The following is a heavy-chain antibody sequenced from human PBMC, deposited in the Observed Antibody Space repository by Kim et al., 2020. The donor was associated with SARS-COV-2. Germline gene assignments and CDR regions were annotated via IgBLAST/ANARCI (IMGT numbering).Heavy chain of an antibody. CDR3: ARGEGATTDY. J-gene: IGHJ4*02. D-gene: IGHD1-26*01. V-gene: IGHV3-23*03. CDR2: IYSGGSST. Sequence: GGSLRLSCAASGFTFSSYAMSWVRQAPGKGLEWVSVIYSGGSSTYYADSVKGRFTISRDNSKNTLYLQMNSLRAEDTAVYYCARGEGATTDYWGPGTLVT. CDR1: GFTFSSYA.